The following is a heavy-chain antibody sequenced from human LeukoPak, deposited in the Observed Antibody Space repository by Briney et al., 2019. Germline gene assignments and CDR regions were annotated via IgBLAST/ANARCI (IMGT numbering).Heavy chain of an antibody. D-gene: IGHD2-2*01. V-gene: IGHV1-18*01. J-gene: IGHJ4*02. CDR2: ISAYNGNT. Sequence: ASVKVSCKASGYTFTSYGISWVRQAPGQGLEWMGWISAYNGNTNYAQKLQGRVTMTADTSTSAAYMELRSLRSDDTAVYYCARGGYCSSTSCLGFDYWGQGTLVTVSS. CDR3: ARGGYCSSTSCLGFDY. CDR1: GYTFTSYG.